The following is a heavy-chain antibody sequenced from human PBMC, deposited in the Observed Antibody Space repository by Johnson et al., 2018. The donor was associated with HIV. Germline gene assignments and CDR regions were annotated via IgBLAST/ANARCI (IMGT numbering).Heavy chain of an antibody. CDR2: IWYDGSNK. Sequence: QVQLVESGGGLIQPGGSLRLSCAASGFTFNSYGMHWVRQAPGKGLEWVAVIWYDGSNKYYADSVKGRFTISRDNSKNTLYLQMNSLRPEDTAVYYCARDSSNSFRFEMYAFDIWGQGTMVTVSS. CDR1: GFTFNSYG. CDR3: ARDSSNSFRFEMYAFDI. D-gene: IGHD6-6*01. J-gene: IGHJ3*02. V-gene: IGHV3-33*01.